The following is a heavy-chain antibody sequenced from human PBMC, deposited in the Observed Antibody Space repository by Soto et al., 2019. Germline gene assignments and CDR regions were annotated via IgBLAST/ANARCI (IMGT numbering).Heavy chain of an antibody. Sequence: GGSLRLSCAASGFTFSSYGMHWVRQAPGKGLEWVAVIWYDGRNKYYADSVKGRFTISRDNSKNTLYLQMNSLRAEGTAVYYCARGPGYCSGGSCPTQLLGTYYFDYWGQGT. J-gene: IGHJ4*02. CDR3: ARGPGYCSGGSCPTQLLGTYYFDY. CDR1: GFTFSSYG. D-gene: IGHD2-15*01. CDR2: IWYDGRNK. V-gene: IGHV3-33*01.